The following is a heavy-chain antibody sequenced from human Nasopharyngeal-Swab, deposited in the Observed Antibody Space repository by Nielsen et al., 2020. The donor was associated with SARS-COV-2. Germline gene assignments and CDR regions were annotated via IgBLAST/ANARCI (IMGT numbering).Heavy chain of an antibody. Sequence: GESLKISCTASGFTFSAYWMYWVRQAPGKGLEWVSSISSSSSYIYYADSVKGRFTISRDNAKNSLYLQMNSLRAEDTAVYYCARGGPTFGGVTGYWGQGTLVTVSS. V-gene: IGHV3-21*01. CDR2: ISSSSSYI. D-gene: IGHD3-16*01. CDR1: GFTFSAYW. J-gene: IGHJ4*02. CDR3: ARGGPTFGGVTGY.